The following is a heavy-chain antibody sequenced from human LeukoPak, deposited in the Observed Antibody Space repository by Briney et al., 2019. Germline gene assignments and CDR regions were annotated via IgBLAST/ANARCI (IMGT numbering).Heavy chain of an antibody. CDR2: IRSKAYGGTT. CDR3: TRGKYYDFWSGYYPDY. D-gene: IGHD3-3*01. V-gene: IGHV3-49*04. J-gene: IGHJ4*02. CDR1: GFTFCDYV. Sequence: PGGSLRLSCTASGFTFCDYVMSWVRQAPGKGLEWVGFIRSKAYGGTTEYAASVKGRFTISRDDSKSIAYLQMNSLKTEDTAVYYCTRGKYYDFWSGYYPDYWGQGTLVTVSS.